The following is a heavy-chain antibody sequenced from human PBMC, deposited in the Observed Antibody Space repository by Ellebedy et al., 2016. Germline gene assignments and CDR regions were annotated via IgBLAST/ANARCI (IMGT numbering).Heavy chain of an antibody. CDR1: GFTFSRYA. J-gene: IGHJ6*02. CDR3: AKARSSGYDMDV. CDR2: ILDDGLDK. D-gene: IGHD2-2*01. V-gene: IGHV3-30*02. Sequence: GGSLRLXCAASGFTFSRYAIHWVRQIPGEGLEWVAAILDDGLDKNYRDSVRGRFTISRDNSKNRVYLQMSSLRLEDTAVYYCAKARSSGYDMDVWGQGTTVTVS.